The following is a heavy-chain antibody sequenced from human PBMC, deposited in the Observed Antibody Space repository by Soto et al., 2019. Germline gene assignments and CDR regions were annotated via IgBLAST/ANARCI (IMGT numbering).Heavy chain of an antibody. V-gene: IGHV5-51*01. D-gene: IGHD6-6*01. CDR2: IYPGDSDT. Sequence: GESLKISCKGSGYSFTSYWIGWVRQMPGKGLEWMGIIYPGDSDTRYSPSFQGQVTISADKSISTAYLQWSSLKASDTAMYYCARLEYCSSSVYYSYYMDVWGKGTTVTVSS. CDR1: GYSFTSYW. CDR3: ARLEYCSSSVYYSYYMDV. J-gene: IGHJ6*03.